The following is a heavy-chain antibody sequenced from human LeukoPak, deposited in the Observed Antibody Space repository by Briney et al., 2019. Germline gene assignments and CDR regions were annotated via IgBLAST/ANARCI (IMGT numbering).Heavy chain of an antibody. V-gene: IGHV1-3*01. CDR3: ARDLARQDYGIYWYFDL. CDR1: GYTFTSYA. CDR2: INAGNGNT. J-gene: IGHJ2*01. Sequence: ASVKVSCRASGYTFTSYAMNWVRQAPGQRLEWMGSINAGNGNTKYSQKFQGRVTITRDTSASTAYMELSSLRSEDTAVYYCARDLARQDYGIYWYFDLWGRGTLVTVSS. D-gene: IGHD4-17*01.